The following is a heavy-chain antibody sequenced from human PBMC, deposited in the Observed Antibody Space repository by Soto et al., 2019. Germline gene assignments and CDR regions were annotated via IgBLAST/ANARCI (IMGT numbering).Heavy chain of an antibody. CDR3: AREIVAGDLDY. V-gene: IGHV3-33*01. CDR1: GFSFSSYG. Sequence: GGSLRLSCTTSGFSFSSYGMHWVRQAPGKGLEWVATIWRDGNSKYYANSVKGRFTISRDNVKNTLYLQMNSLRVEDTAVYYCAREIVAGDLDYWGQGTLVTVSS. D-gene: IGHD6-13*01. J-gene: IGHJ4*02. CDR2: IWRDGNSK.